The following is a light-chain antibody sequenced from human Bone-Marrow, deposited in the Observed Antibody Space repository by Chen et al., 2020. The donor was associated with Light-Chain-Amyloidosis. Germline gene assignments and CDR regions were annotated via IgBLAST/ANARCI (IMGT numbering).Light chain of an antibody. CDR3: CSTAGRSTLV. Sequence: QSALTQPRPVSWSPGQSVIISCTGTSGDVGGYDVVSWYQQYPVKAPKLIIYDVSKRPSGVPDRFSGSKSGNTASLTISGLQAADEADYYCCSTAGRSTLVFGGGTTLTVL. CDR2: DVS. J-gene: IGLJ2*01. V-gene: IGLV2-11*02. CDR1: SGDVGGYDV.